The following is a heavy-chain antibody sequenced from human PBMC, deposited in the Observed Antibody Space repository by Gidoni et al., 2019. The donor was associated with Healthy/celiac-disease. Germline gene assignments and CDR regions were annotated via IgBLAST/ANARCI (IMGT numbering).Heavy chain of an antibody. CDR1: GFNFSSYA. D-gene: IGHD4-17*01. CDR2: ISGSGGST. CDR3: AKGYGDYPWYFDY. J-gene: IGHJ4*02. Sequence: EVQLLESGGGLVQPGGSLRLSCAASGFNFSSYAMSWVRQAPGKGLEWVSAISGSGGSTYYADSVKGRFTISRDNSKNTLYLQMNSLRAEDTAVYYCAKGYGDYPWYFDYWGQGTLVTVSS. V-gene: IGHV3-23*01.